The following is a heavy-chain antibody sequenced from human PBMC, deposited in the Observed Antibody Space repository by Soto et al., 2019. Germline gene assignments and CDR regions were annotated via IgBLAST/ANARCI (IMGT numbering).Heavy chain of an antibody. D-gene: IGHD4-4*01. CDR3: AKAATITTLYNFDF. V-gene: IGHV3-23*01. Sequence: EVQLLESGGGLVQPGGSLRLSCAASGFTFSSFGMNWVRQAPGKGLEWVSLISDSGGSTYHADSVKGRFTISRDNSKNTLYLQTNSLRAEDTAVYYCAKAATITTLYNFDFWGQGTLVTVSS. J-gene: IGHJ4*02. CDR2: ISDSGGST. CDR1: GFTFSSFG.